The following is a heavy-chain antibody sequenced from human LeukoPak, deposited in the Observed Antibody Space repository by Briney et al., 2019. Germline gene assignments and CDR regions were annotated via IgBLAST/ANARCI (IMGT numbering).Heavy chain of an antibody. V-gene: IGHV1-2*02. D-gene: IGHD3-3*01. CDR2: INPNSGGT. J-gene: IGHJ4*02. CDR1: GYTFTGYY. Sequence: GASVKVSCKASGYTFTGYYMHWVRQAPGQGLEWMGWINPNSGGTNYAQKFQGRVTMTRDTSISTAYMELSRLRSDDTAVYYCARDGYYDFWSGHYISYFDSWGQGTLVTVSS. CDR3: ARDGYYDFWSGHYISYFDS.